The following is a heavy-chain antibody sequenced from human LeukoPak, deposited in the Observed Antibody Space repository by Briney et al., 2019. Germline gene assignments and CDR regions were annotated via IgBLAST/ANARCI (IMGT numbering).Heavy chain of an antibody. CDR1: GFTFSNNA. CDR2: SSTSGGSA. CDR3: ARYSGSYYYPPAWDL. V-gene: IGHV3-23*01. J-gene: IGHJ4*02. Sequence: GGSLRLSCAASGFTFSNNAMSWVRQAPGKGLEWVSASSTSGGSAYYADSVKGRFTISRDNSKNTLYLQMDSLRADDTAVYYCARYSGSYYYPPAWDLWGQGTLVTVSS. D-gene: IGHD1-26*01.